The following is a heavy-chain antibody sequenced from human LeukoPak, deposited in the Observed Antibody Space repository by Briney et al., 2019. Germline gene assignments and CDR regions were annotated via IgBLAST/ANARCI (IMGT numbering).Heavy chain of an antibody. CDR3: ARDQPPPYSYGTRDAFDI. CDR1: GGTFSSYA. J-gene: IGHJ3*02. Sequence: SVKVCCKASGGTFSSYAISRERQAPGQGLEWMGRIIPIFSIGDYAQKFQGRVTITADKSTSTAYMELSSLRSEDTAVYYCARDQPPPYSYGTRDAFDIWGQGTMVTVSS. V-gene: IGHV1-69*04. D-gene: IGHD5-18*01. CDR2: IIPIFSIG.